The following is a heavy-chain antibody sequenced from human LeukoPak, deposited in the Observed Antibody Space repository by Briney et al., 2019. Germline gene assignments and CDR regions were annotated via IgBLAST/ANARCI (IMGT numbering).Heavy chain of an antibody. CDR3: ATDHGFHYGAYFDY. CDR2: ISYDGSNK. CDR1: GFTFSSFG. D-gene: IGHD4-17*01. V-gene: IGHV3-30*03. Sequence: GGSLRLSCAASGFTFSSFGMHWVRQAPGKGLECVAVISYDGSNKYSADSVKGRFTISRDNSKNTLYLQMNSLRAEDTAVYYCATDHGFHYGAYFDYWGQGTLVTVSS. J-gene: IGHJ4*02.